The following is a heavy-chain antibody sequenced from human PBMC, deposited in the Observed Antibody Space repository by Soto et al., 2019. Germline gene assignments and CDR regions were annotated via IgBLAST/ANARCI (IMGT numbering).Heavy chain of an antibody. J-gene: IGHJ4*02. V-gene: IGHV3-21*01. CDR1: GFTFSSYS. CDR3: ARDPDRTPEPTVPYYFDY. CDR2: ISSSSSYI. D-gene: IGHD4-17*01. Sequence: PGGSLRLSCAASGFTFSSYSMNWVRQAPGKGLEWVSSISSSSSYIYYADSVKGRFTISRDNAKNSLYLQMNSLRAEDTAVYYCARDPDRTPEPTVPYYFDYWGQGTLVTVSS.